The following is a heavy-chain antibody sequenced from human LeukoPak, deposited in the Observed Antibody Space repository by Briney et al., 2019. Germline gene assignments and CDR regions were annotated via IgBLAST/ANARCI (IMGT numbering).Heavy chain of an antibody. V-gene: IGHV4-59*12. Sequence: SETLSLTCTVSGGSIGSDYWTWIRQPPGKGLEYIGYIYYTGATNYNPSLKSRVTISVDTSKKQISLKLSSVTAADTAVYYCASAYLAYCGGDCVGYFDYWGQGTLVTVSS. CDR1: GGSIGSDY. D-gene: IGHD2-21*02. J-gene: IGHJ4*02. CDR2: IYYTGAT. CDR3: ASAYLAYCGGDCVGYFDY.